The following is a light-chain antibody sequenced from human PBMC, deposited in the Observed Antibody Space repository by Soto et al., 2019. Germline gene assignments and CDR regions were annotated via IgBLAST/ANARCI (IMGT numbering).Light chain of an antibody. CDR3: QQYNSYSWT. CDR2: KAS. CDR1: QSISSW. Sequence: DIQMTQSPSTLSASVGYRVTITCRASQSISSWLAWYQQKPGKAPKLLIYKASSLESGVPSRFSGSGSGKEFTLTISSLQPDDFATYYCQQYNSYSWTFGQGTKVDIK. J-gene: IGKJ1*01. V-gene: IGKV1-5*03.